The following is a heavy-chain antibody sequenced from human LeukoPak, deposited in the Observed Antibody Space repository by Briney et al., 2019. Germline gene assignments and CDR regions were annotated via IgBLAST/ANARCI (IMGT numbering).Heavy chain of an antibody. V-gene: IGHV1-18*01. CDR3: VRVPELPEY. D-gene: IGHD2-15*01. CDR1: GYTFTSYG. CDR2: INGHNGKS. Sequence: GASVKVSCKASGYTFTSYGINWVRQAPGQGLEWMGWINGHNGKSNYSQKFQDRVTMTTDTSTNTAFMELRRLRYGDTAVYYCVRVPELPEYWGQGTLVTVSS. J-gene: IGHJ4*02.